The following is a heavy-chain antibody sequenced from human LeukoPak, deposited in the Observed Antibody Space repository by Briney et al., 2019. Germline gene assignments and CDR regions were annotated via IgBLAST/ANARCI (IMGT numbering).Heavy chain of an antibody. V-gene: IGHV1-69*13. CDR1: GGTFSSYA. D-gene: IGHD4-23*01. CDR2: IIPIFGTA. Sequence: SVKVSCKASGGTFSSYAISWVRQAPGQGLEWMGGIIPIFGTANYAQKFQGRVTITADESTSTAYMELSSLRPEDTAVYYCARGGSTVITPGPFDYWGQGTLVTVSS. CDR3: ARGGSTVITPGPFDY. J-gene: IGHJ4*02.